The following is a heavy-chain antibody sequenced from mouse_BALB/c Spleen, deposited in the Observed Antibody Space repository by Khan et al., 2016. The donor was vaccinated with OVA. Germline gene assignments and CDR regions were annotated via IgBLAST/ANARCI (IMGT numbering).Heavy chain of an antibody. J-gene: IGHJ3*01. V-gene: IGHV1-9*01. CDR2: ILPGSGST. CDR1: GYTFSSYW. D-gene: IGHD2-3*01. CDR3: ASCQIYDGYYVFAY. Sequence: QVQLQQSGAELMKPGASVKISCKATGYTFSSYWIEWVKQRPGHGLEWIGEILPGSGSTNYNEKFKGKATFTADTSSNTAYMQLISLTSEDSAVYYCASCQIYDGYYVFAYWGQGTLVTVSA.